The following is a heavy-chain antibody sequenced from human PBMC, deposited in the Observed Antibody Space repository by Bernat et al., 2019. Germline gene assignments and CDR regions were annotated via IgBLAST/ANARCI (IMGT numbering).Heavy chain of an antibody. J-gene: IGHJ4*02. D-gene: IGHD4-17*01. V-gene: IGHV4-38-2*01. CDR2: IYHSGST. CDR1: GYSISSGYY. Sequence: QVQLQKSGPGLVKPSETLSLTCAVSGYSISSGYYWGWIRQPPGKGLEWIGSIYHSGSTYYNPSLKSRVTISVDTSKNQFSLKLSSVTAADTAVYYCAVGSTDYFDYWGQGTLVTVSS. CDR3: AVGSTDYFDY.